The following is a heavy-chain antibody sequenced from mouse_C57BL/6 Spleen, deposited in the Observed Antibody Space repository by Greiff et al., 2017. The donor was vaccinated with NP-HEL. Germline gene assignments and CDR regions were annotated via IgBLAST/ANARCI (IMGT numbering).Heavy chain of an antibody. CDR2: IDPSDSYT. V-gene: IGHV1-69*01. Sequence: QVHVKQPGAELVMPGASVKLSCKASGYTFTSYWMHWVKQRPGQGLEWIGEIDPSDSYTNYNQKFKGKSTLTVDKSSSTAYMQLSSLTSEDSAVYYCARVDYGGFAYWGQGTLVTVSA. CDR1: GYTFTSYW. D-gene: IGHD2-4*01. J-gene: IGHJ3*01. CDR3: ARVDYGGFAY.